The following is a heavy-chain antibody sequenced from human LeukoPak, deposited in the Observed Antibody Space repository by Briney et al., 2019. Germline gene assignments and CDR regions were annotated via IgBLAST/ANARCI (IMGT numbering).Heavy chain of an antibody. V-gene: IGHV3-23*01. CDR3: ARAEDIVVVVAATQGYYFDY. CDR2: ISDSGGST. J-gene: IGHJ4*02. CDR1: GFTFSNYA. Sequence: GGSLRLSCAASGFTFSNYAMSWVRQAPGKGLQWVSAISDSGGSTYYADSVKGRFTISRDNSKNTLYLQMNSLRAEDTAVYYCARAEDIVVVVAATQGYYFDYWGQGTLVTVSS. D-gene: IGHD2-15*01.